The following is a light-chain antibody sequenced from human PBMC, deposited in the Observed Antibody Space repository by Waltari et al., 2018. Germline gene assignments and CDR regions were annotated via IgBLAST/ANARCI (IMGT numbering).Light chain of an antibody. V-gene: IGLV9-49*01. CDR1: SAYGNYE. CDR2: GGPGGSVG. J-gene: IGLJ2*01. CDR3: AADHGSAGDFIVV. Sequence: QPVLTQSPSASASLGDSVTLTCTLSSAYGNYEVDWYQQKPRKEPRLLMRGGPGGSVGSKGYGISERFSGPGSGLHRFLTIHHMQEEDESDFHCAADHGSAGDFIVVFGGGTKLTAL.